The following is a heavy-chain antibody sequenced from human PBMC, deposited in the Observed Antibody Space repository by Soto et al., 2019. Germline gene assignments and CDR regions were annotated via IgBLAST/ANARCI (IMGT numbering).Heavy chain of an antibody. CDR3: ASVTTVVPAGFEI. V-gene: IGHV1-69*02. D-gene: IGHD4-17*01. CDR2: IIPILGIA. Sequence: QVQLVQSGAEVKKPGSSVKVSCKASGGTFSSYTISWVRQAPGQGLEWMGRIIPILGIANYAQKFQGRVTIAADKSTSTAYRELSSLRSEDTAVYYCASVTTVVPAGFEIWGQGTMVTVSS. CDR1: GGTFSSYT. J-gene: IGHJ3*02.